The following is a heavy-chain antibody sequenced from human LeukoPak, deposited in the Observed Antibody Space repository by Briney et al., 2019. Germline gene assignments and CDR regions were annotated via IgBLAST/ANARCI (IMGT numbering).Heavy chain of an antibody. CDR1: GGSTSSYY. V-gene: IGHV4-59*01. CDR3: ARGRDFWSKGSSDY. D-gene: IGHD3-3*01. CDR2: IYYSGST. J-gene: IGHJ4*02. Sequence: SETLSLTCTVSGGSTSSYYWSWIRQPPGKGLEWIGYIYYSGSTNYSPSLKSRVTISVDTSKNQFSLKLSSVTAADTAVYYCARGRDFWSKGSSDYWGQGTLVTVSS.